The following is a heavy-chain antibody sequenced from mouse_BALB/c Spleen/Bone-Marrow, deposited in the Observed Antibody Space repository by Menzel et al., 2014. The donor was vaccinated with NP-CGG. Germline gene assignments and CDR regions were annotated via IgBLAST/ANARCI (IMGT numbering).Heavy chain of an antibody. CDR1: GYTFTSYT. CDR3: ARREVRRREVYFDY. Sequence: VKLMESAAELARPGASVKMSCKASGYTFTSYTMHWVKQRPGQGLEWIGYINPSSGYTEYNQKFKDKTTLTADKSSSTAYMQLSSLTSEDSAVYYCARREVRRREVYFDYWGQGTTLTVSS. D-gene: IGHD2-14*01. CDR2: INPSSGYT. V-gene: IGHV1-4*02. J-gene: IGHJ2*01.